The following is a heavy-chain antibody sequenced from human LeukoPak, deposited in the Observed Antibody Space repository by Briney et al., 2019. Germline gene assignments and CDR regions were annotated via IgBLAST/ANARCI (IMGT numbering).Heavy chain of an antibody. CDR1: GFTFSSFA. J-gene: IGHJ3*02. V-gene: IGHV3-23*05. CDR2: VSYTRIAT. D-gene: IGHD5-18*01. CDR3: AKAFREFGTSSSYSSFDT. Sequence: GGSLRLSCAASGFTFSSFALSWARQAPGKGLEWVSGVSYTRIATYYADSVKGRFTISRDDSQNILYLQMNGLRAEDTAVYFCAKAFREFGTSSSYSSFDTWGQGTMVTVS.